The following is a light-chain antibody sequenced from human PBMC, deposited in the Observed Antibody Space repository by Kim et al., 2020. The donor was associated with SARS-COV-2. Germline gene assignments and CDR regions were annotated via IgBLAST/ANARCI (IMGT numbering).Light chain of an antibody. CDR3: QVWDSSSDHPWV. V-gene: IGLV3-21*04. Sequence: SYELTQPPSVSVAPGKTARITCGGNNIGSKSVHWYQQKPGQAPVLVIYYDSDRPSGIPERFSGSNSGNTATLTISRVEAGDEADDYCQVWDSSSDHPWVFGGGTKLTVL. CDR2: YDS. J-gene: IGLJ3*02. CDR1: NIGSKS.